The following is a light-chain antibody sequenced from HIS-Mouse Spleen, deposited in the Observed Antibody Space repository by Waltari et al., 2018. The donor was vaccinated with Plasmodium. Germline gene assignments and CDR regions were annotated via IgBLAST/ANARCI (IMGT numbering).Light chain of an antibody. V-gene: IGLV2-23*01. J-gene: IGLJ3*02. CDR1: SRDVGSYYL. Sequence: QSALTQPASVSGSPGQSITISCTGTSRDVGSYYLVSWYQQHPGKAPKLMIYEGSKRPSGVSNRFSGSKSGNTASLTISGLQAEDEADYYCCSYAGSSWVFGGGTKLTVL. CDR2: EGS. CDR3: CSYAGSSWV.